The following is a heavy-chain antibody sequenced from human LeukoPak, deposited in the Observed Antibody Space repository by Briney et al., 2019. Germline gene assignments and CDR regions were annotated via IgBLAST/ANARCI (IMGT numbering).Heavy chain of an antibody. CDR3: ARAPDYYDSSGYYLIFDY. J-gene: IGHJ4*02. CDR1: RFTFSSYS. D-gene: IGHD3-22*01. CDR2: ISSSSSYI. Sequence: GGSLRLSCAASRFTFSSYSMNWVRQAPGKGLEWVSSISSSSSYICYADSVKGRFTISRDNAKNSLYLQMNSLRAEDTAVYYCARAPDYYDSSGYYLIFDYWGQGTLVTVSS. V-gene: IGHV3-21*01.